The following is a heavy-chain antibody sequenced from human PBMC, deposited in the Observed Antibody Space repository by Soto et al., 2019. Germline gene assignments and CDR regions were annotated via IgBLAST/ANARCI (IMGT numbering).Heavy chain of an antibody. CDR3: TRGPRPTSVGTGAY. V-gene: IGHV3-74*01. CDR2: INYDGSST. J-gene: IGHJ4*02. D-gene: IGHD3-10*01. Sequence: GVSLRLSCSASGFTFSTYWMHWVRQAPGKGLVWVSRINYDGSSTDYADSVKGRFTISRDNAKNTLYLQMNTLTAEDTAVYYCTRGPRPTSVGTGAYWGQGTLVTVSS. CDR1: GFTFSTYW.